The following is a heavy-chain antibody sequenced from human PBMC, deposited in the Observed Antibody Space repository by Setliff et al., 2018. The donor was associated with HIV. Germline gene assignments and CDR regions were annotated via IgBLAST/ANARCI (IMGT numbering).Heavy chain of an antibody. CDR3: ARVAATRGDDAFDI. CDR2: ISSSSSTI. V-gene: IGHV3-48*01. J-gene: IGHJ4*02. Sequence: GGSLRLSCAASGFTFSSHSMNWVRQAPGKGLEWVSYISSSSSTIYYADSVKGRFTISRDNAKNSLYLQMNSLRAEDTAVYYCARVAATRGDDAFDIWGQGTLVTVSS. CDR1: GFTFSSHS. D-gene: IGHD6-13*01.